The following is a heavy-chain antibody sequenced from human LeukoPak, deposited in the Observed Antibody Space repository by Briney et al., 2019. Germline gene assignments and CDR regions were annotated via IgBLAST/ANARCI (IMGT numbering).Heavy chain of an antibody. CDR1: GGSISAYY. V-gene: IGHV4-4*07. CDR3: ARGMSAAYDYNWFDS. CDR2: IHASGST. Sequence: SETLSLTCTVSGGSISAYYWSWIRQPAGRGLEWIGRIHASGSTRYNPSLKSRVTMSVDTSKNQFSLKLTSVTAADTALYFCARGMSAAYDYNWFDSWGQGTLVTVSS. J-gene: IGHJ5*01. D-gene: IGHD5-12*01.